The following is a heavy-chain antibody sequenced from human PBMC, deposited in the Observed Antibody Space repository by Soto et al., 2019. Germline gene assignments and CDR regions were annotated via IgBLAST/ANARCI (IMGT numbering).Heavy chain of an antibody. Sequence: QLQLQESGPGLVKPSETLSLTCSVSDDSITSDEYYWGWIRQPPGKGLEWIGSIYYRGNAYYHPSPQTRFTISLDNYKSQSSLKLNSVTAADSAVYFCAGLEGLATFSYYFDFWGQGALVTVSS. J-gene: IGHJ4*02. V-gene: IGHV4-39*01. CDR2: IYYRGNA. D-gene: IGHD3-9*01. CDR3: AGLEGLATFSYYFDF. CDR1: DDSITSDEYY.